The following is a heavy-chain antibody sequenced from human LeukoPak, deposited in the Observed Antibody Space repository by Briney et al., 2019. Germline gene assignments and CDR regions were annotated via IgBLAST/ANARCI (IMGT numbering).Heavy chain of an antibody. V-gene: IGHV1-18*01. Sequence: GASVKVSCKASGYTFTSYGINWVRQAPGQGLEWMGWISAYNGNTNYAQKLQGRVTMTTGTSTSTAYMGLRSLRSDDTAVYYCARDVGYRNWFDPWGQGTLVTVSS. CDR2: ISAYNGNT. CDR1: GYTFTSYG. J-gene: IGHJ5*02. D-gene: IGHD5-24*01. CDR3: ARDVGYRNWFDP.